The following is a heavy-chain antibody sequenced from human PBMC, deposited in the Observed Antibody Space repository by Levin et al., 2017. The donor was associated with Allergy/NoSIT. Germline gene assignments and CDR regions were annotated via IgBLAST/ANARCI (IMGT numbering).Heavy chain of an antibody. Sequence: GASVKVSCKASGYSLTAHYMHWVRQAPGQGLEWMGWINPNTGGTNYAQKFQGRVTVTRDTSISAVYMELSRLTSDDSAVYYCATDNWVSGASGSPGLWGQGTLVTVSS. D-gene: IGHD6-19*01. CDR3: ATDNWVSGASGSPGL. CDR1: GYSLTAHY. J-gene: IGHJ4*02. V-gene: IGHV1-2*02. CDR2: INPNTGGT.